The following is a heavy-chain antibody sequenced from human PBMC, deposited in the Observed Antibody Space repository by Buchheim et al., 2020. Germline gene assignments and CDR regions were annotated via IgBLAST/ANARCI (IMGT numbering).Heavy chain of an antibody. CDR3: ARGGVGVPAAMRWFDP. J-gene: IGHJ5*02. CDR1: GFTFNRYW. V-gene: IGHV3-7*01. D-gene: IGHD2-2*01. CDR2: IKQDGSEK. Sequence: VQLVESGGGLVQPGGSLRLSCAASGFTFNRYWMSWVRQAPGKGLEWVANIKQDGSEKYYVDSVKGRFTISRDNAKNSLYLQMNSLRAEDTAVYYCARGGVGVPAAMRWFDPWGQGTL.